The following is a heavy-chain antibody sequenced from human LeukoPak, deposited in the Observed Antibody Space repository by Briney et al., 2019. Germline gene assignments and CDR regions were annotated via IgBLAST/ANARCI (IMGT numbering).Heavy chain of an antibody. CDR3: ARHGRYYGSGSSPFDY. CDR2: IYPADSST. D-gene: IGHD3-10*01. CDR1: GYSFTTYW. J-gene: IGHJ4*02. V-gene: IGHV5-51*01. Sequence: GESLKISCKASGYSFTTYWIGWVRQAPGKGLEWMGIIYPADSSTEYSPSFQGQVTISVDKSVNTAYLQWSRLKASDTATYYCARHGRYYGSGSSPFDYWGQGTLVTVSS.